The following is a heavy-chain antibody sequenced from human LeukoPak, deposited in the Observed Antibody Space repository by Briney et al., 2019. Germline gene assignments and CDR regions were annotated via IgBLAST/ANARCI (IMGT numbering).Heavy chain of an antibody. J-gene: IGHJ4*02. D-gene: IGHD3-10*01. V-gene: IGHV1-8*01. CDR1: GYTFTSYD. CDR3: AREDYYGSGRGKDY. CDR2: MDPNSGNT. Sequence: ASVKVSCKASGYTFTSYDINWVRQATGQGLEWMGWMDPNSGNTGYAQKLQGRVTMTRNTSISTAYMELSSLRSEDTAVYYCAREDYYGSGRGKDYWGQGTLVTVSS.